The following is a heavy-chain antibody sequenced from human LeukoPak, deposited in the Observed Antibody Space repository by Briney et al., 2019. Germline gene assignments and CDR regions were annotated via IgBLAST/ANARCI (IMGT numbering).Heavy chain of an antibody. CDR1: GGSISSTYDH. D-gene: IGHD2-21*02. CDR2: IRYSGTT. J-gene: IGHJ4*02. Sequence: SETLSLTCTVSGGSISSTYDHWDWIRQPPGKGLEWMGSIRYSGTTYYNPSLKGRVTIFVDTSNNQFSLRLSSATAADTAVYYCARRLHYFDYWGQGSLVTVSS. CDR3: ARRLHYFDY. V-gene: IGHV4-39*01.